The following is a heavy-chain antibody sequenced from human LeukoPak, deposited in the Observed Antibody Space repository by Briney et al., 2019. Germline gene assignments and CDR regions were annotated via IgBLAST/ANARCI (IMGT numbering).Heavy chain of an antibody. J-gene: IGHJ4*02. CDR3: AKDRVGRTYFDS. CDR1: GFTFRSYG. Sequence: PGGSLRLSCAASGFTFRSYGMHWVRQSPGKGLEWVTFISYEGSTEYYADSVKGRFTISRDNSKDTLYLQMNSLRAEDTAIYYCAKDRVGRTYFDSWGQGTLVTVSS. CDR2: ISYEGSTE. D-gene: IGHD1-26*01. V-gene: IGHV3-30*18.